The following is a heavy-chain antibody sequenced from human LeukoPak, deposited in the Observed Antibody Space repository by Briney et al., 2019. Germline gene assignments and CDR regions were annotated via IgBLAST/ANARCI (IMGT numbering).Heavy chain of an antibody. CDR3: ARLTSIVVVGPSGYYFDY. Sequence: SVKVSCKASGGTFSSYAISWVRQAPGQGLEWMGGIIPIFGTANYAQKFQGRVTITADESTSTAYMELSGLRSEDTAVYYCARLTSIVVVGPSGYYFDYWGQGTLVTVSS. CDR2: IIPIFGTA. V-gene: IGHV1-69*13. CDR1: GGTFSSYA. D-gene: IGHD2-15*01. J-gene: IGHJ4*02.